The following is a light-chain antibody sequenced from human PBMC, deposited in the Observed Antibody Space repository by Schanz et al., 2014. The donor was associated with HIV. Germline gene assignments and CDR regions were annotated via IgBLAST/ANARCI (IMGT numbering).Light chain of an antibody. CDR2: ANM. CDR3: AARDDSLSGYV. J-gene: IGLJ1*01. Sequence: QSVLTQPPSASGTPGQRVTISCSGSSSNIGSNTVNWYQQLPGTAPKLLMYANMERPSGVPDRVSGSRSGTSASLAISGLQSEDEADYYCAARDDSLSGYVFGTGTKLTVL. V-gene: IGLV1-44*01. CDR1: SSNIGSNT.